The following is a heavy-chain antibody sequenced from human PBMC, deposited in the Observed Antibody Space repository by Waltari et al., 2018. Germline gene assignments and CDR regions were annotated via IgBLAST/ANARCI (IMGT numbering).Heavy chain of an antibody. D-gene: IGHD6-19*01. Sequence: QVQLVQSGAEVKKPGASVKVSCKASGYTFTGYYMHWVRQAPGQGLEWMGWINPNSGGTNYAQKFQGRFTISRDNAKNSLYLQMNSLRAEDTAVYYCAREEDSSGWYGGYFDYWGQGTLVTVSS. CDR3: AREEDSSGWYGGYFDY. CDR1: GYTFTGYY. J-gene: IGHJ4*02. V-gene: IGHV1-2*02. CDR2: INPNSGGT.